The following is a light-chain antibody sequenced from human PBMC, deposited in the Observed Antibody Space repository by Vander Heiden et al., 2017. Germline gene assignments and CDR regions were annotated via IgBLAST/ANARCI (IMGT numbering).Light chain of an antibody. Sequence: SYELTQPPSVSVSPGQTASITCSGDKLGDKYACWYQQKPGQSPVLVIYQDTKRPSGIPERFSGSNSGNTPTLTISGTQAMDEADYDCQAWDSSTAVVFGGGTKLTVL. CDR3: QAWDSSTAVV. V-gene: IGLV3-1*01. CDR1: KLGDKY. CDR2: QDT. J-gene: IGLJ3*02.